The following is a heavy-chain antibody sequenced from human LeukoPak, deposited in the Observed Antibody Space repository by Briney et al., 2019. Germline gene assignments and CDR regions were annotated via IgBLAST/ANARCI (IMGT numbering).Heavy chain of an antibody. D-gene: IGHD1-26*01. V-gene: IGHV6-1*01. CDR2: TYYRSGWYN. Sequence: SQTLSLTCAISAARLSTNRAACIWIRQSPSRGLEWLGRTYYRSGWYNDYAISVKGRITINSDTSKNQFSLQLNSVTPEDTAVFYCVTAPRGAYYYRREIFEIWGQGTMVTVA. J-gene: IGHJ3*02. CDR3: VTAPRGAYYYRREIFEI. CDR1: AARLSTNRAA.